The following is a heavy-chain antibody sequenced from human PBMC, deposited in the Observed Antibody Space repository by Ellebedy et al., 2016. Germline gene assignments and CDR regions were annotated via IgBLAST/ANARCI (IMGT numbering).Heavy chain of an antibody. J-gene: IGHJ6*02. CDR3: AALAGFGTS. CDR2: IDPSDSHT. D-gene: IGHD3-16*01. V-gene: IGHV5-10-1*01. CDR1: GYSFPTYW. Sequence: GESLKISXKASGYSFPTYWVTWVRQVSGKGLEWMGRIDPSDSHTTYSPSFQGHVTISVDKSISTAYLEWSSLKASDTATYYCAALAGFGTSWGQGTTVTVSS.